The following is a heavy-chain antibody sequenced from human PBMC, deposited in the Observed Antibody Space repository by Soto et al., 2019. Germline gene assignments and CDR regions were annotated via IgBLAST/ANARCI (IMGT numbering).Heavy chain of an antibody. J-gene: IGHJ3*02. Sequence: EEQLVESGGGLVQPGRSLRLSCAASGFMFDDYAMHWVRQVPGKGLEWVSGISWNSGSIDYADSVKGRFTISRDNAKNSLYLQMNSLRAEDTAWYYCAKGQEGEWLGLWDAFDIWGQGTMVTVSS. CDR3: AKGQEGEWLGLWDAFDI. CDR2: ISWNSGSI. CDR1: GFMFDDYA. V-gene: IGHV3-9*01. D-gene: IGHD6-19*01.